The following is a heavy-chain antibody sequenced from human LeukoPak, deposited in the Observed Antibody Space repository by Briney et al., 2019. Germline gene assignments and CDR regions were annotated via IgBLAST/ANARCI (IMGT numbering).Heavy chain of an antibody. V-gene: IGHV4-39*01. CDR2: ISYSGST. CDR1: GGSISISRYH. D-gene: IGHD1-26*01. CDR3: ASYYYTGTYSYFDY. J-gene: IGHJ4*02. Sequence: SETLSLTCTVSGGSISISRYHWVWIRQPPGEGLDWIGTISYSGSTYYNPSLKSRVTLSVDTSKNQFSLRLSSVTAADTAVYYCASYYYTGTYSYFDYWGQGTLVTVSS.